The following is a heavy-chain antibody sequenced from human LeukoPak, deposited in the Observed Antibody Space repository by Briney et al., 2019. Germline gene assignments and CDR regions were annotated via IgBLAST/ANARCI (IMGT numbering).Heavy chain of an antibody. V-gene: IGHV4-39*01. D-gene: IGHD4-17*01. CDR2: IFYSGST. Sequence: SETLSLTCTVPGGSISSSYYYWGWIRQPPGKGLEWIGSIFYSGSTYYNPSFKSRVTISLDTSKNQFSLRLSSVTAADTAVYYCARHSAVTTFIFDYWGQGTLVTVSS. CDR1: GGSISSSYYY. CDR3: ARHSAVTTFIFDY. J-gene: IGHJ4*02.